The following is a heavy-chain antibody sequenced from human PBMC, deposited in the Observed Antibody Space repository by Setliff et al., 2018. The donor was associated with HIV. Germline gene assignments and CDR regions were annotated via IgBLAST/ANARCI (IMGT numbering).Heavy chain of an antibody. CDR1: GFTFSNYA. Sequence: HPGGSLRLSCAASGFTFSNYAMGWVRQVPGKGLEWVASISNSDGSGTSYADSVKGRFTISRDNAKNTLYLQMNSLRAEDTAVYYCAKGGTTVLDYWGQGTLVTVSS. D-gene: IGHD4-17*01. CDR2: ISNSDGSGT. CDR3: AKGGTTVLDY. V-gene: IGHV3-74*01. J-gene: IGHJ4*02.